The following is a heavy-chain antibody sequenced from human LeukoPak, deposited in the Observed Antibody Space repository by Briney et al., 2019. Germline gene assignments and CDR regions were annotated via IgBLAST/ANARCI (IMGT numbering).Heavy chain of an antibody. Sequence: SETLSLTCTVSGGSISSYYWSWIRQPPGKGLEWIANVYNSGSTNYNPSLKSRVTISVDMFKNQFSLKLTSVTAADTAVYYCARLRSGMDVWGQGTTVTVSS. CDR2: VYNSGST. CDR3: ARLRSGMDV. V-gene: IGHV4-59*01. CDR1: GGSISSYY. J-gene: IGHJ6*02.